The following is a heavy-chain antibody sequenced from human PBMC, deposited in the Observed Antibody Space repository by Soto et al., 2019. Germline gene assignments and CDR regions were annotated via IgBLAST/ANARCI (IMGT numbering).Heavy chain of an antibody. CDR3: VRASLYSGYDSFDY. D-gene: IGHD5-12*01. J-gene: IGHJ4*02. Sequence: QEELVQSGAEVKKPGASVKVSCKASGYTFTGYYMHWVRQAPGQGLEWMGWINPNSGGTNYAQKFQGWVTMTRDTSISTAYMELSRLRSDDTAVYYCVRASLYSGYDSFDYWGQGTLVTVSS. V-gene: IGHV1-2*04. CDR1: GYTFTGYY. CDR2: INPNSGGT.